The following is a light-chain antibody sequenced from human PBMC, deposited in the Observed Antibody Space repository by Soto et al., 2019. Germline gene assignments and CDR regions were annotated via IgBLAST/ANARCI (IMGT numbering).Light chain of an antibody. J-gene: IGKJ1*01. CDR2: AVS. V-gene: IGKV1-17*01. Sequence: DIQMTQSPASLPASVGDRVTITCRASQGISSELAWYQQKPGKAPKRLIYAVSSLQTGVPSRFSGSGSGTEFTLTISSLQPEDFATYYCLQHNSYPWTFGQGTKLEIK. CDR1: QGISSE. CDR3: LQHNSYPWT.